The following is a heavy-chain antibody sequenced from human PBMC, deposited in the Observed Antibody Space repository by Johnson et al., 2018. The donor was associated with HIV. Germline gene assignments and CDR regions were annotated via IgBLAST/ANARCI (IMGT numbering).Heavy chain of an antibody. V-gene: IGHV3-30-3*01. CDR3: ARDSESRYAFDI. Sequence: QVQLVESGGGVVQPGRSLRLSCAASGFTFSSYAMHWVRQAPGKGLEWVAVISYDGSNKYYADSVKGRFTISRDNSKNTLYLQMNSLRAEDTAVYYCARDSESRYAFDIWGQGTMVTVSS. J-gene: IGHJ3*02. CDR1: GFTFSSYA. CDR2: ISYDGSNK. D-gene: IGHD1-26*01.